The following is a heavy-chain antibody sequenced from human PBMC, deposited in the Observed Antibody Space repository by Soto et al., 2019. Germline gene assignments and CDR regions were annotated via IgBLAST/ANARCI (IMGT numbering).Heavy chain of an antibody. V-gene: IGHV5-51*01. CDR1: GYSFANYW. D-gene: IGHD3-10*01. J-gene: IGHJ6*02. CDR2: IYPGDSDT. Sequence: GESLKITCQGSGYSFANYWIAWVRQMPGKGLEWVGVIYPGDSDTRYSPSFRGQVTISADKSISHVYLQWSSLKASDTAMYYCARNRLRQYYYGMDVWGQGTTVTVSS. CDR3: ARNRLRQYYYGMDV.